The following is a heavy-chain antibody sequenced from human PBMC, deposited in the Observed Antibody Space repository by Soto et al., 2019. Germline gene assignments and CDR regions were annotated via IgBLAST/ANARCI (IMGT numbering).Heavy chain of an antibody. D-gene: IGHD4-17*01. CDR2: IYPFDSDT. Sequence: PGESLKISCQVSGYIFTTYWLAWVPQTPGEGLEWMGIIYPFDSDTRYGPSFQGQVTISVDKSVNTAYLQWSALRASDTGMYYCARPCDYGDFDAFDIWGQRTMVTVSS. V-gene: IGHV5-51*01. CDR1: GYIFTTYW. CDR3: ARPCDYGDFDAFDI. J-gene: IGHJ3*02.